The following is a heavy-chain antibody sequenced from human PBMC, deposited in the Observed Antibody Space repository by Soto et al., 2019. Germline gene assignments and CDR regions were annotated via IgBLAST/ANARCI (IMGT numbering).Heavy chain of an antibody. D-gene: IGHD5-18*01. CDR1: GFTFRGYG. J-gene: IGHJ6*02. V-gene: IGHV3-30*18. CDR2: ITYDGSMK. CDR3: ANSEYSRYKNIDV. Sequence: QVQLVESGGGVVQPGRSLRLSCAASGFTFRGYGMHWVRQAPGRGLEWVALITYDGSMKYYADSVRGRFTISRDNSKNTLYLQMNSLRAEDTAVYYFANSEYSRYKNIDVWGQGTTVTVSS.